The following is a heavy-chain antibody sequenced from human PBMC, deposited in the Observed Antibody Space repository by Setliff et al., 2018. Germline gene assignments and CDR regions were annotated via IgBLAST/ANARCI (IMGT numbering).Heavy chain of an antibody. CDR2: ISGSVGST. CDR1: GFTFSSYA. J-gene: IGHJ5*02. CDR3: ARPSVKYYDLWSGYFYNP. Sequence: GGSLRLSCAASGFTFSSYAMSWVRQAPGKGLEWVSAISGSVGSTYYADSVKGRFTISRDNSKNTLYLQMNSLRAEDTAVYYCARPSVKYYDLWSGYFYNPWGQGTLVTVSS. V-gene: IGHV3-23*01. D-gene: IGHD3-3*01.